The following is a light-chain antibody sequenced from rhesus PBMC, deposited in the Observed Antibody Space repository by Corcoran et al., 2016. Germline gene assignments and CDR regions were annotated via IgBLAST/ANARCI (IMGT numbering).Light chain of an antibody. CDR3: QQYIRGPLT. Sequence: DIQMTQSPSSLSASVGDTVTISCRASQRVMNWLAWYQQKPGKAPKPLIYRESQLQSGVPSRFSGGGSGTDFPLTISSLQSEDFATYFCQQYIRGPLTFGGGTKVDLK. J-gene: IGKJ4*01. V-gene: IGKV1-22*01. CDR2: RES. CDR1: QRVMNW.